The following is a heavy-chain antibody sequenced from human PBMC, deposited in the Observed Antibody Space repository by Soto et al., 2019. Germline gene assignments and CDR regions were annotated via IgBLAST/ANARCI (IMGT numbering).Heavy chain of an antibody. D-gene: IGHD2-15*01. CDR1: GFTFSSYA. CDR2: ISGSGGST. J-gene: IGHJ4*02. Sequence: GSLRLSCAASGFTFSSYAMSWVRQAPGKGLEWVSAISGSGGSTYYADSVKGRFTISRDNSKNTLYLQMNSLRAEDTAVYYCAKARVVAASVEYYFDYWGQGTLVTVSS. CDR3: AKARVVAASVEYYFDY. V-gene: IGHV3-23*01.